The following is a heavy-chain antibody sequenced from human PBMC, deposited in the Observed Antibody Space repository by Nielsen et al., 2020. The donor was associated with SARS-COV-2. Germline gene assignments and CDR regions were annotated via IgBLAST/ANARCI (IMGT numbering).Heavy chain of an antibody. J-gene: IGHJ4*02. CDR1: GFTFSSYS. CDR3: AKDLGDGSYAY. V-gene: IGHV3-48*04. CDR2: ISSSSSTI. D-gene: IGHD1-26*01. Sequence: GGSLRLSCAASGFTFSSYSMNWVRQAPGKGLEWVSYISSSSSTIYYADSVKGRFTISRDNAKNSLYLQMNSLRAEDTALYYCAKDLGDGSYAYWRQGTLVTVSS.